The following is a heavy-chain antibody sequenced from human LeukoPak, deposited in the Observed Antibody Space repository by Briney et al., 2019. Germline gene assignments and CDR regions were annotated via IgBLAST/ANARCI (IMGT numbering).Heavy chain of an antibody. CDR3: AKDATATLDY. D-gene: IGHD2-21*02. V-gene: IGHV3-30*18. CDR1: GFTFSDYG. J-gene: IGHJ4*02. CDR2: ISYDGSLK. Sequence: GSLRLSCAASGFTFSDYGLHWVRQAPGKGLEWVALISYDGSLKYYVDSVKGRYTISRDNTKNTLYLQMNSLRAEDTAVYYCAKDATATLDYWGQGALVTVSS.